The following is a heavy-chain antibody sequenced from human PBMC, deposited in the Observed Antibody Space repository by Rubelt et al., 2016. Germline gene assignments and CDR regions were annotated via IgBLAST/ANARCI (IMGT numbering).Heavy chain of an antibody. D-gene: IGHD3-16*01. Sequence: QLQLQESGPGLVQPSETLSLTCAVSGGSVNSSHYYWGWIRQPPGKGLVWIGILFFSAHTFYNPSLESRLTISVHSSKNQFALKMTSGIAADTAFYDCARHGAWGSDYWGQGALVTVSS. CDR3: ARHGAWGSDY. J-gene: IGHJ4*02. CDR2: LFFSAHT. V-gene: IGHV4-39*01. CDR1: GGSVNSSHYY.